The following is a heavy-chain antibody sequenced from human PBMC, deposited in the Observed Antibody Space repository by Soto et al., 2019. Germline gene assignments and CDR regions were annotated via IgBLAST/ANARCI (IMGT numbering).Heavy chain of an antibody. J-gene: IGHJ4*02. V-gene: IGHV3-15*01. CDR2: IKSKTDGGTT. D-gene: IGHD3-16*01. CDR1: GFTFSNAW. Sequence: GGSLRLSCAASGFTFSNAWMSWVRQAPGKGLEWVGRIKSKTDGGTTDYAAPVKGRFTISRDDSKNTLYLQMNSLKTEDTAVYYCTTDPNPTQFGITFGGVKDWGQGTLVTVSS. CDR3: TTDPNPTQFGITFGGVKD.